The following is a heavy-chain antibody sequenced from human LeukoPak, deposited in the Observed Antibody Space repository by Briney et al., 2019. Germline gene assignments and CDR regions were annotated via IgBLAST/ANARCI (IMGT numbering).Heavy chain of an antibody. CDR2: IKEDGSEK. CDR3: ARGGQYHY. CDR1: GFTFSNYW. V-gene: IGHV3-7*01. Sequence: GVSLRLSCAASGFTFSNYWMTWVRQAPGKGLEWVANIKEDGSEKYYVDSVEGRFTISRDNAENSLYLQMNSLRAEDTAVYYCARGGQYHYWGQGTLVTVSS. J-gene: IGHJ4*02. D-gene: IGHD4-11*01.